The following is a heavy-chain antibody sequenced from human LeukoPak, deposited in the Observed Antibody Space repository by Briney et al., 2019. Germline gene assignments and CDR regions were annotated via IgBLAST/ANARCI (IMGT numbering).Heavy chain of an antibody. CDR3: TTDSYYDFWSGYYDRYYFDY. D-gene: IGHD3-3*01. CDR2: IKTKTHGGTT. V-gene: IGHV3-15*01. CDR1: GFTFSNAW. J-gene: IGHJ4*02. Sequence: GGSLRLSCAASGFTFSNAWMSWVRQAPGKGLEWVGRIKTKTHGGTTDYAAPVKGRFTISRDDSKNTLYLQMNSLKTEDTAVYHCTTDSYYDFWSGYYDRYYFDYWGQGTLVTVSS.